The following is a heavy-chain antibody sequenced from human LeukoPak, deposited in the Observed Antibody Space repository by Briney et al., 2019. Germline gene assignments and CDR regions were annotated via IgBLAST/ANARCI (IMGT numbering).Heavy chain of an antibody. Sequence: GGSLRLSCAASGFTFSSYAMSSVRQAPGKGLEWVSAISGSGGSTYYADSVKGRFTISRDNSKNTLYLQMNSLRAEDTAVYYCAKDRGDMGYYDSSGYEGYWGQGTLVTVSS. CDR2: ISGSGGST. V-gene: IGHV3-23*01. J-gene: IGHJ4*02. CDR3: AKDRGDMGYYDSSGYEGY. D-gene: IGHD3-22*01. CDR1: GFTFSSYA.